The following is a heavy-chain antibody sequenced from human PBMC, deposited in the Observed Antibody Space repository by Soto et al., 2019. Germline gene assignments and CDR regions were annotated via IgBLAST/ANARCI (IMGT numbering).Heavy chain of an antibody. Sequence: SETLSLTCTVSGGSISSYYWSWIRQPPGKGLEWIGYIYYSGDITYNPSLTSRLTISTDTSKNQLSLKLSSVTAADTAVYYCARRRDFWSGYFAFDSWGQGILVTVSS. CDR1: GGSISSYY. D-gene: IGHD3-3*01. V-gene: IGHV4-59*08. CDR2: IYYSGDI. CDR3: ARRRDFWSGYFAFDS. J-gene: IGHJ4*02.